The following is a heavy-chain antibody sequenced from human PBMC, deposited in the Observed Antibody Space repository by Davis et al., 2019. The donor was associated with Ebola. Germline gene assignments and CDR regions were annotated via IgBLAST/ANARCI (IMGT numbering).Heavy chain of an antibody. J-gene: IGHJ4*02. V-gene: IGHV5-51*01. CDR3: ASQGHRGSYLIHDY. CDR1: GFRFPSYW. D-gene: IGHD3-16*01. Sequence: GESLKISCQGSGFRFPSYWIAWVRQMPGRGLEWMGIIFPRDSDTRYSPSFQGQVTISVDTSISTTYLQWTGLKASDSAIYYCASQGHRGSYLIHDYWGQGTPVTVSS. CDR2: IFPRDSDT.